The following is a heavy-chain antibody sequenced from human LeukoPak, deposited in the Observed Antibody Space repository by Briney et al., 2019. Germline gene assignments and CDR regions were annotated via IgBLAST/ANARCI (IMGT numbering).Heavy chain of an antibody. J-gene: IGHJ3*02. V-gene: IGHV3-7*01. Sequence: PGGSLRLSCVASGFSFTSYWKSWVRQAPGKGLEFVANINQDAGTTNYVDSVKGRFTISRDNAENSLYLQMSSLRAEDTALYYCGRDPGWSSFDIWGQGIMVTVSS. D-gene: IGHD2-15*01. CDR1: GFSFTSYW. CDR2: INQDAGTT. CDR3: GRDPGWSSFDI.